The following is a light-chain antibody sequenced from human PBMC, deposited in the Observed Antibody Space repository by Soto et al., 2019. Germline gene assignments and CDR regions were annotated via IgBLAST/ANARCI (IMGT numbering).Light chain of an antibody. CDR1: QSVSSSY. CDR3: QQYGSSPPRMWT. Sequence: EIVLTQSPGTLSLSPGERATLSCRASQSVSSSYLAWYQQKPGQAPRLLIYGASSRATGIPDRFSGSGSGTDFTLTISRLEPEGFAVYYCQQYGSSPPRMWTFGQGPKVEIK. V-gene: IGKV3-20*01. CDR2: GAS. J-gene: IGKJ1*01.